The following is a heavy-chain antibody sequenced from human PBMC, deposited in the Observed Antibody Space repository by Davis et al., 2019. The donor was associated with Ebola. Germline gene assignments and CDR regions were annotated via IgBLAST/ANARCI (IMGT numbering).Heavy chain of an antibody. D-gene: IGHD2-8*01. CDR2: IYSSGST. J-gene: IGHJ4*02. V-gene: IGHV4-4*08. Sequence: ESLKISCTVSGGSISFYYWSWIRQPPGKGLEWIGYIYSSGSTIYNPSLKSRVTISVDTSKNQFSLKLSSVTAADTAVYYCARESKVYAIRVDYWGQGTLVTVSS. CDR1: GGSISFYY. CDR3: ARESKVYAIRVDY.